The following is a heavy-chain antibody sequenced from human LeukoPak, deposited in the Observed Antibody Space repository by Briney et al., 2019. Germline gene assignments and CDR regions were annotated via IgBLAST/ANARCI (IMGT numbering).Heavy chain of an antibody. V-gene: IGHV4-59*01. CDR1: GGSISSYY. J-gene: IGHJ4*02. CDR2: IYYSGST. CDR3: ARARPVYDSSGYYFDY. Sequence: SETLSLTCTVSGGSISSYYWSWIRQPPGKGLEWIGYIYYSGSTNYNPSLKSRVTISVDTSKNRFSLKLSSVTAADTAVYYCARARPVYDSSGYYFDYWGQGTLVTVSS. D-gene: IGHD3-22*01.